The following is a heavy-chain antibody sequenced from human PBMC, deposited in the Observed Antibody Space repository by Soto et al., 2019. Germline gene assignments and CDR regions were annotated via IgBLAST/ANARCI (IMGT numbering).Heavy chain of an antibody. D-gene: IGHD7-27*01. Sequence: KTSETLSLTCTVSGASISSGDYYWSWIRQPPGKGLEWIGYIYYSGNTHSNPSLKSRLTISLDTSKNQFSLNVTSVTAADTAVYFCARGRYCLTGRCFPNWFDSWGQGALVTVSS. CDR3: ARGRYCLTGRCFPNWFDS. J-gene: IGHJ5*01. V-gene: IGHV4-30-4*01. CDR2: IYYSGNT. CDR1: GASISSGDYY.